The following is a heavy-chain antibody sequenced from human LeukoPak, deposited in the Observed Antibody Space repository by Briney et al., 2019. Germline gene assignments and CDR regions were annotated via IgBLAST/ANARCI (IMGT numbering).Heavy chain of an antibody. Sequence: ASVKVSCKASGYTFINYGISWVRQAPGQGLEWMGWISGYNGNANYAQKLQGRVTMTTDISTSTAYMELRSLRSDDTAVYYCARDGHRRYYYGSSGREDVFDIWGQGTMVTVSS. CDR2: ISGYNGNA. D-gene: IGHD3-22*01. CDR3: ARDGHRRYYYGSSGREDVFDI. CDR1: GYTFINYG. V-gene: IGHV1-18*01. J-gene: IGHJ3*02.